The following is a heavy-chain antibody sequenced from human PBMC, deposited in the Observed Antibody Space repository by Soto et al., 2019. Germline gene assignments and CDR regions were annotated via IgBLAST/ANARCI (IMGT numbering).Heavy chain of an antibody. CDR3: AIETYALPY. Sequence: QVQLVQSGAEVKKPGASVKVSCKASGYTFTSYDINWVRQATGQGLEWMGWMNPNSGNTGYAQKFQGRVTMTRNTSISTAYIELSTLRSEDTSVYYSAIETYALPYSGQGTLVTVSS. V-gene: IGHV1-8*01. CDR1: GYTFTSYD. CDR2: MNPNSGNT. D-gene: IGHD2-8*01. J-gene: IGHJ4*02.